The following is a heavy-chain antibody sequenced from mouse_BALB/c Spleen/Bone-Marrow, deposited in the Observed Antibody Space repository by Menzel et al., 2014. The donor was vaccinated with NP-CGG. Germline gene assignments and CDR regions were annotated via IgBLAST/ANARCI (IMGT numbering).Heavy chain of an antibody. Sequence: GLEWIGEILPGSTSTNYNEKFKDKATITADTSSNTAYLQLSSLTSEDTAVYYCARDYGDYWGQGTTLTVSS. V-gene: IGHV1-9*01. D-gene: IGHD1-1*01. CDR2: ILPGSTST. J-gene: IGHJ2*01. CDR3: ARDYGDY.